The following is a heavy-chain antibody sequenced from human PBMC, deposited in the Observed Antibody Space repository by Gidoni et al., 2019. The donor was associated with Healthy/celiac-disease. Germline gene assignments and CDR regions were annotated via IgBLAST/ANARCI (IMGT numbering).Heavy chain of an antibody. V-gene: IGHV4-59*01. CDR3: ARWTDSVSPYCYYGMDV. Sequence: QVQLQESGPGLVQPSEPLSLTCTVSGGSISSYYGSWLRQPPGKGLEWIGYIYYSGSTNYNPSLKSRVTISVDTSKNQVSRKLSSVTAADTAVYYCARWTDSVSPYCYYGMDVWGQGTTGTVSS. J-gene: IGHJ6*02. CDR1: GGSISSYY. CDR2: IYYSGST. D-gene: IGHD1-26*01.